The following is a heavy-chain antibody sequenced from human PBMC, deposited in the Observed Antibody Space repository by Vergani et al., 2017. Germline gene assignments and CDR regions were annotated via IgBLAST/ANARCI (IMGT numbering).Heavy chain of an antibody. J-gene: IGHJ5*01. CDR3: VRTEYCTGIACNTRFDS. D-gene: IGHD2-8*02. CDR1: GFSFNTSW. CDR2: IDEYGNRA. Sequence: EVQLVESGGGSVQSGGSLRLSCVASGFSFNTSWMHWVRQVPGKGLMWVARIDEYGNRATYGDFETGRFTISRDNAENTVFLQMNNLRADDAGVYYCVRTEYCTGIACNTRFDSWGQGALVTVSS. V-gene: IGHV3-74*03.